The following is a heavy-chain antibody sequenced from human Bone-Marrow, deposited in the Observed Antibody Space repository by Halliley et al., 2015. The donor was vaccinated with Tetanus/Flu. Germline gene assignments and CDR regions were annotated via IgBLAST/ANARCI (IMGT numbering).Heavy chain of an antibody. CDR3: ARDGGGYFFYGMDV. Sequence: WVSCISGTGTYTYYADSVKGRFTIARDNSKNTVFLQMNSLRAEDTAVYYCARDGGGYFFYGMDVWGQGTTVTVSS. J-gene: IGHJ6*02. CDR2: ISGTGTYT. V-gene: IGHV3-23*01. D-gene: IGHD3-16*01.